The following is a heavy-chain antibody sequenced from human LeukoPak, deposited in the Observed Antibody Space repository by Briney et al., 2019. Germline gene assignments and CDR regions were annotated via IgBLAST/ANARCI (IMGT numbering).Heavy chain of an antibody. CDR3: ARDRWSVFDY. J-gene: IGHJ4*02. Sequence: ASVKVSCKASGYTFTGYYIHWVRQAPGQGLEWMGWINPNSGGTNYAQKFQGRVTMTRDTSIITAYMELSGLRSDDTAVYYCARDRWSVFDYWGQGALVTVS. D-gene: IGHD2-8*01. V-gene: IGHV1-2*02. CDR2: INPNSGGT. CDR1: GYTFTGYY.